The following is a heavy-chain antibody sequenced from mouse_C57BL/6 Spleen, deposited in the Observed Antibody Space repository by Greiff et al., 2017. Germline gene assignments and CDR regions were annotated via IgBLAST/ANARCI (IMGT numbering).Heavy chain of an antibody. Sequence: VQLLQSGADLVKPGASLKLSCEASGYTFTSYCMYWVRQRPGQGLEWIGMIRPSGGSTNYKENVKSKATLTVDKATSTAYMQLSSLKSEDSAVYYCARSTIYDGCYGDFDYWGQGTTLTVSS. J-gene: IGHJ2*01. CDR1: GYTFTSYC. D-gene: IGHD2-3*01. CDR2: IRPSGGST. V-gene: IGHV1-64*01. CDR3: ARSTIYDGCYGDFDY.